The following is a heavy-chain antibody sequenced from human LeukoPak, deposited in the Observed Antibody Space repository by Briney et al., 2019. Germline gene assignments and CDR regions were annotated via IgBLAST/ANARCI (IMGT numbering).Heavy chain of an antibody. CDR2: YYHRGST. D-gene: IGHD3-10*01. V-gene: IGHV4-38-2*02. CDR1: GYSISSGYY. J-gene: IGHJ4*02. CDR3: ARAWDSNYYGSGGGGVFDY. Sequence: SETLSLTCTVSGYSISSGYYWGWRRPPPGEGGGGGWIYYHRGSTYYNPSLKRGSTISEETTKKKFLLKLSSVTAADTAVYYCARAWDSNYYGSGGGGVFDYWGQGTLVTVSS.